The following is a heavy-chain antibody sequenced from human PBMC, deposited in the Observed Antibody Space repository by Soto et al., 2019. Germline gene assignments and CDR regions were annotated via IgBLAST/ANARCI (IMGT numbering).Heavy chain of an antibody. CDR2: IYYSGNT. CDR3: ARQWGAAFDH. D-gene: IGHD1-26*01. Sequence: QVQLQESGPGLVKPSETLSLTCTVSGGSISSYYWSWIRQPPGKGLEWIGYIYYSGNTNYTPSRTSRVTVAVTTSHNHFSLQLSSVTAADTAAYYCARQWGAAFDHWRQGTLVTVSS. V-gene: IGHV4-59*08. CDR1: GGSISSYY. J-gene: IGHJ4*02.